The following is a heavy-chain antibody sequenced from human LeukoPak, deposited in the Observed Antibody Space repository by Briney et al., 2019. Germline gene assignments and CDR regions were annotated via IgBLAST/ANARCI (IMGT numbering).Heavy chain of an antibody. CDR3: ASYGGDSKYFQH. V-gene: IGHV3-48*03. CDR2: ISSIGSTI. J-gene: IGHJ1*01. D-gene: IGHD4-23*01. CDR1: GFTFSSYE. Sequence: PGGSLRLSCAASGFTFSSYEMNWVRQAPGKGLEWVSYISSIGSTIYYADSVKGRFTISRDNAKNSLVLQMNSLRAEDTAVYYCASYGGDSKYFQHWGQGTLVTVSS.